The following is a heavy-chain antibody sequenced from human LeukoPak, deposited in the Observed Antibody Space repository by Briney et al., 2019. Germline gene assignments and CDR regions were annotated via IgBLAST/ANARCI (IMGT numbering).Heavy chain of an antibody. CDR3: ARADRALDY. V-gene: IGHV3-66*01. J-gene: IGHJ4*02. CDR1: GFXVSSNY. Sequence: GGSLRLSCAASGFXVSSNYINWVRQAPGKGLEWVSVIYSGGSTYYADSVKDSFTISRDNSKNTVYLQMNSLRAEDTAVYYCARADRALDYWGPGTLVTVSS. CDR2: IYSGGST. D-gene: IGHD2-15*01.